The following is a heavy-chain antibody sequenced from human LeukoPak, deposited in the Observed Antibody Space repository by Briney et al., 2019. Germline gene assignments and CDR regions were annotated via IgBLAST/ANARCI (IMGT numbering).Heavy chain of an antibody. Sequence: EASVTVSCKASGYTFTGYYMHWVRQAPGQGLEWMGRINPNSGGTNYAQKFQGRVTMTRDTSISTAYMELSRLRSDDTAVYYCARAGYSGNYFYIDYWGQGTLVTVSS. CDR2: INPNSGGT. D-gene: IGHD1-26*01. CDR3: ARAGYSGNYFYIDY. V-gene: IGHV1-2*06. CDR1: GYTFTGYY. J-gene: IGHJ4*02.